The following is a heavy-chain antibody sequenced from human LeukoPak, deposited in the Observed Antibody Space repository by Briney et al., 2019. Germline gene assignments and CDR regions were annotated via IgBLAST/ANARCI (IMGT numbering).Heavy chain of an antibody. Sequence: ESLKISCEASGHTFTNSWIAWVRQKPGKGPEWMGLIYPDDSDTRYNPSFQGQVIISADKSISTAYLQWSSLKASDTAMYYCARSAGHCSDGLCYAYNWFDLWGQGTLVTVSS. V-gene: IGHV5-51*01. CDR2: IYPDDSDT. D-gene: IGHD2-8*01. CDR3: ARSAGHCSDGLCYAYNWFDL. CDR1: GHTFTNSW. J-gene: IGHJ5*02.